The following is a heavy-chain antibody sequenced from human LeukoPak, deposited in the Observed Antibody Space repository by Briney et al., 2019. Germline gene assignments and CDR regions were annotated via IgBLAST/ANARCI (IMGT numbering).Heavy chain of an antibody. D-gene: IGHD4-17*01. J-gene: IGHJ6*03. Sequence: SETLSLTCTVSGGSISSYYWTWIRQPAGKGLEWIGRIYASGNTNYNPSLKGRVTMSVDTSKNQFSLKLTSVTAADTAVYYCAGARNGFYYVDVWGKGTTVTVSS. V-gene: IGHV4-4*07. CDR2: IYASGNT. CDR3: AGARNGFYYVDV. CDR1: GGSISSYY.